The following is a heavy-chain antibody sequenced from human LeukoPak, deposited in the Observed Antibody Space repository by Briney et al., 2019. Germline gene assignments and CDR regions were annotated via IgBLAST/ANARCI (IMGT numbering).Heavy chain of an antibody. CDR1: GGSFSGYY. J-gene: IGHJ4*02. CDR2: INHSGST. Sequence: PSETLSLTCAVYGGSFSGYYWSWTRQPPGKGLEWIGEINHSGSTNYNPSLKSRVTISVDTSKNQFSLKLSSVTAADTAVYYCAGHYYGSGSYYNEDYWGQGTLVTVSS. CDR3: AGHYYGSGSYYNEDY. V-gene: IGHV4-34*01. D-gene: IGHD3-10*01.